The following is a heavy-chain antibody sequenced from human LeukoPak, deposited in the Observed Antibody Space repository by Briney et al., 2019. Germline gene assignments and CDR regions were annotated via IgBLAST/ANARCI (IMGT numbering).Heavy chain of an antibody. Sequence: PSETLSLTCTVSGGSISSSSYYWGWTRQPPGKGLEWIGSIYYSGGTYYNPSLKSRVTISVDSSKNQFSLKLSSVTAADTAVYYCARPAVAGWATHFDSWGQGTLVTVSS. J-gene: IGHJ4*02. V-gene: IGHV4-39*01. CDR2: IYYSGGT. D-gene: IGHD6-19*01. CDR1: GGSISSSSYY. CDR3: ARPAVAGWATHFDS.